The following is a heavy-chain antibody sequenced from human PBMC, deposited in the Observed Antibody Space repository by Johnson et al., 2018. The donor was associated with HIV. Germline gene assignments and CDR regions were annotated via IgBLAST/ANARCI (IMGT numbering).Heavy chain of an antibody. CDR1: GFTFIDAW. J-gene: IGHJ3*02. V-gene: IGHV3-15*01. D-gene: IGHD1-20*01. Sequence: VQLVESGGGLLKPGGSLTLSCAASGFTFIDAWMNWVRQSPGKGLEWVGRIKSETDGGATDYAAPVKGRFTISRDDSKPTLYLHMNSLKTEDTAMYYCTTDHSWRFGFDIWGQGTLVTVSS. CDR2: IKSETDGGAT. CDR3: TTDHSWRFGFDI.